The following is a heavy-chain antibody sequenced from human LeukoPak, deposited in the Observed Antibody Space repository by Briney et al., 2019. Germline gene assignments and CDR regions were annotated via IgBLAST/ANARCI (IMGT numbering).Heavy chain of an antibody. CDR2: INPNSGGT. Sequence: ASVKVSCKASGYTFTAYYLHWVRQAPGQGLEWMGWINPNSGGTNYAQKFQGRVTMTRDTSITTAYMELSRLKSDDTAVYFCARDRAGVEMATITQFLVNYWGQGTLVTVSS. J-gene: IGHJ4*02. D-gene: IGHD5-24*01. CDR3: ARDRAGVEMATITQFLVNY. CDR1: GYTFTAYY. V-gene: IGHV1-2*02.